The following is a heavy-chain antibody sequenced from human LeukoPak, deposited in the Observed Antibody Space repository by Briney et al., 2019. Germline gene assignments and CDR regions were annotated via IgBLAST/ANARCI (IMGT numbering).Heavy chain of an antibody. D-gene: IGHD3-10*01. CDR3: ARDEIVVGYGSGSYYYY. V-gene: IGHV4-39*07. J-gene: IGHJ4*02. CDR2: IFYSGST. CDR1: GGSISISSYY. Sequence: SETLSLTCTVSGGSISISSYYWGWIRPPPGKGLECIGSIFYSGSTSYNPSLKSRVTISVDTSKNQSSLKLSSVTAADTAVYYCARDEIVVGYGSGSYYYYWGQGTLVTVSS.